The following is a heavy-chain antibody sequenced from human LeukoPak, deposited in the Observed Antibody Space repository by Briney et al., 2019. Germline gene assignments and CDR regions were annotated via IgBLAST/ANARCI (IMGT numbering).Heavy chain of an antibody. J-gene: IGHJ4*02. CDR1: GFTFSSYS. CDR3: ARDRLWGSLYSSGWYAPTLYFDY. D-gene: IGHD6-19*01. V-gene: IGHV3-48*02. CDR2: ISGVGISGTSSTI. Sequence: GGSLRLPCAAPGFTFSSYSMNWVRQSPGKGLEWVSYISGVGISGTSSTIYYADSVKGRFTISRDNDKNSVYLQMNNVRDEDTAVYYCARDRLWGSLYSSGWYAPTLYFDYWGQGTLVTVSS.